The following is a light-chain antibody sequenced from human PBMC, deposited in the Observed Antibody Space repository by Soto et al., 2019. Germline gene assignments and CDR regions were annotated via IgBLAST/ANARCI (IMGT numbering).Light chain of an antibody. CDR2: DAS. CDR3: QPYDNLPS. V-gene: IGKV1-33*01. J-gene: IGKJ4*01. CDR1: QDISNY. Sequence: DIQMTQSPSSLSASVGDRVTITCQASQDISNYLNWYQQKPGKAPKLLIYDASNLETGVPSRFSGSGSGTDFTFTISSPQPEDIATYYCQPYDNLPSFGGGTKVEIK.